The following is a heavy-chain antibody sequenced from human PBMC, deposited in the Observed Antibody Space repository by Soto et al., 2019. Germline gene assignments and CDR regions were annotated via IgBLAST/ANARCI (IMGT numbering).Heavy chain of an antibody. CDR3: ARDIEPPGLFFDY. D-gene: IGHD6-13*01. V-gene: IGHV3-11*01. CDR2: IDFRSNSI. Sequence: QVQLVESGGGLVKPGGSLRLSCAASGFSFSDYYMSWIRQAPGKGLEWVSYIDFRSNSIYYADSVKGRFTISRDNAKNSLYLQMNSVRAEDTAVYYCARDIEPPGLFFDYWGQGTLVTVSS. CDR1: GFSFSDYY. J-gene: IGHJ4*02.